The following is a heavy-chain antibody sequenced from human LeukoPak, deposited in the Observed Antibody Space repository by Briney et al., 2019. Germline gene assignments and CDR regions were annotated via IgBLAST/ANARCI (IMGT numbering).Heavy chain of an antibody. CDR2: ISSSSSYI. V-gene: IGHV3-21*01. J-gene: IGHJ6*02. CDR1: GFTFSSYT. D-gene: IGHD2-15*01. Sequence: PGGSLRLSCTASGFTFSSYTMNWLRQAPGKGLEWFSSISSSSSYIYYADSVKGRLTISRDNAKNSLYLQMNSLRAEDTAVYYCARDPTPRYCSGGSCYTDYGMDVWGQGTTVTVSS. CDR3: ARDPTPRYCSGGSCYTDYGMDV.